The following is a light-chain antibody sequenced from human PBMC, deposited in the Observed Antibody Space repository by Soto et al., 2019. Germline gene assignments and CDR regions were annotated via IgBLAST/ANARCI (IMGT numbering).Light chain of an antibody. CDR1: QSISSY. CDR3: QQSYSSPPT. CDR2: AAS. Sequence: DIQMTQSPSSLSASVGDRVTITCRASQSISSYLNWYQQKPGQAPKLLIYAASSLQSGVPSRFRGSRSGPDFTLTISSLQPEDFATYYCQQSYSSPPTFGQGTKV. J-gene: IGKJ1*01. V-gene: IGKV1-39*01.